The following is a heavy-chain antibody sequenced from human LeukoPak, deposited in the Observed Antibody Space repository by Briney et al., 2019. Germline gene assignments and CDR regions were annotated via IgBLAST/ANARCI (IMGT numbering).Heavy chain of an antibody. Sequence: SETLSLTCTVSGGSISSYYWSWIRQPAGKGLEWIGRIYTSGSTNYNPSLKSRVTMSVDTSKTQFSLTLSSVTAADTAVYYCARGLIAAAGHYYYYYMDVWGKGTTVTVSS. CDR3: ARGLIAAAGHYYYYYMDV. V-gene: IGHV4-4*07. CDR1: GGSISSYY. D-gene: IGHD6-13*01. J-gene: IGHJ6*03. CDR2: IYTSGST.